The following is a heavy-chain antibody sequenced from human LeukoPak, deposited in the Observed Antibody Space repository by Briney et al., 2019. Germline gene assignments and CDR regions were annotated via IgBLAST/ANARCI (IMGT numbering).Heavy chain of an antibody. J-gene: IGHJ4*02. CDR1: GGSISSSTYF. Sequence: SETLSLTCTVSGGSISSSTYFWGWIRQPPGKGLEWIGSIYYYSGSTYYNPSLKSRVTISVDTSKKQFSLKLSSVTAADTAVYYCARDRGYCGGDCYGNYFDYWGQGTLVTVSS. CDR3: ARDRGYCGGDCYGNYFDY. CDR2: IYYYSGST. D-gene: IGHD2-21*02. V-gene: IGHV4-39*07.